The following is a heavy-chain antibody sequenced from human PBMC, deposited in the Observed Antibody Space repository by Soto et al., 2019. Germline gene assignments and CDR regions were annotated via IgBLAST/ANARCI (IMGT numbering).Heavy chain of an antibody. D-gene: IGHD3-10*01. CDR3: ARERRYYNNITCFYFDN. V-gene: IGHV3-72*01. Sequence: PGGSLGLSCAASGFTFCDHYMDWVRQAPGKGLEWVGRIRNKANNYATEYAASVKGRFTISRDDSKNSLYLQMNSLETEDTAVYSCARERRYYNNITCFYFDNWVQGTLVTVFS. J-gene: IGHJ4*02. CDR1: GFTFCDHY. CDR2: IRNKANNYAT.